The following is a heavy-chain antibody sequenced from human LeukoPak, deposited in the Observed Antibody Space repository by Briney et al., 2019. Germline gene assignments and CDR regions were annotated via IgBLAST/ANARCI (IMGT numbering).Heavy chain of an antibody. D-gene: IGHD3-22*01. CDR1: GFTFSSYA. Sequence: GGSLRLSCAASGFTFSSYAMSWVRQAPGKGLEWVSAISGSGGSTYYADSVKGRFTISRDNSKNTLYLQMNSLRAEDTAVYYCAREITYYYDSSGYEPAFDIWGQGTMVTVSS. J-gene: IGHJ3*02. V-gene: IGHV3-23*01. CDR3: AREITYYYDSSGYEPAFDI. CDR2: ISGSGGST.